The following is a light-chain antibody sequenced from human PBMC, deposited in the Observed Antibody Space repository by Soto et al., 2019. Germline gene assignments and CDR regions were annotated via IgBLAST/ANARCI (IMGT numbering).Light chain of an antibody. CDR2: GAS. CDR3: QQSGSSPRT. V-gene: IGKV3-20*01. J-gene: IGKJ4*01. CDR1: QSVSGNH. Sequence: EIVLTQCPGTLSLSPWERAILSCRASQSVSGNHLAWYQQKPGQAPRLLIYGASSRATGIPARFSGSGSGTDFTLTISRLEPEDLAVYYCQQSGSSPRTFGAGTKVEIK.